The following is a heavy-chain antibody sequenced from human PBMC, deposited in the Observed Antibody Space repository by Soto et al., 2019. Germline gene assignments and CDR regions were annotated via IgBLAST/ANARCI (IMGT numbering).Heavy chain of an antibody. V-gene: IGHV5-51*01. J-gene: IGHJ3*02. D-gene: IGHD1-26*01. Sequence: WGSLKICCKGFGYSFTICWIRSVRQIPGKNLEGKGIIFPGDSDTRYSPSFQGQVTISADMSISTAYLQWSSLKASVIAMYYCARPWSGSYGAFDIWGQGTMVTVSS. CDR2: IFPGDSDT. CDR1: GYSFTICW. CDR3: ARPWSGSYGAFDI.